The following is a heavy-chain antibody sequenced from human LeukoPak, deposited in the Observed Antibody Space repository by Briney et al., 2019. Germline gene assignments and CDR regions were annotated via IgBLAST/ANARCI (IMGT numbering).Heavy chain of an antibody. CDR1: GFTFSSYN. J-gene: IGHJ6*02. D-gene: IGHD2-15*01. CDR3: ARPLTDRYCSGGSCYSYSYYYGMDV. Sequence: GGSLRLSCAASGFTFSSYNMNWVRQAPGKGLEWVSFISSSSSNIYYADSVKGRFTISRENAKNTLYLQMNSLRAEDTAVYYCARPLTDRYCSGGSCYSYSYYYGMDVWGQGTTVTVPS. V-gene: IGHV3-21*05. CDR2: ISSSSSNI.